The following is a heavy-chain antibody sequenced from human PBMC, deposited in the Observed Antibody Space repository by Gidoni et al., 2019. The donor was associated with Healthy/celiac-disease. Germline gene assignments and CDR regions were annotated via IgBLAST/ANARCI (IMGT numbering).Heavy chain of an antibody. J-gene: IGHJ4*02. CDR3: ARGLLWFGLGVNFDY. Sequence: QVQLVESGGGVVQPGRSLRLSCAASGFTFSSYGMHWVRQAPGKGLEWVAVIWYDGSNKYYADSVKGRFTISRDNSKNTLYLQMNSLRAEDTAVYYCARGLLWFGLGVNFDYWGQGTLVTVSS. CDR1: GFTFSSYG. CDR2: IWYDGSNK. D-gene: IGHD3-10*01. V-gene: IGHV3-33*01.